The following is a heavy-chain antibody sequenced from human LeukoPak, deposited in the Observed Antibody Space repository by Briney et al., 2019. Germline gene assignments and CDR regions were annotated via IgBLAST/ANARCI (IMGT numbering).Heavy chain of an antibody. CDR2: IHHSGST. CDR3: ARTEAFCSDTSCSNWFDP. V-gene: IGHV4-4*02. D-gene: IGHD2-2*01. CDR1: GGSVSRSNW. J-gene: IGHJ5*02. Sequence: SETLSLTCAVSGGSVSRSNWWNWVRQPPGKGLVWIGEIHHSGSTNYNPSLKSRVTMSVDKSKNQFSLKLSSVTAADTAVYYCARTEAFCSDTSCSNWFDPWGQGTLVTVSS.